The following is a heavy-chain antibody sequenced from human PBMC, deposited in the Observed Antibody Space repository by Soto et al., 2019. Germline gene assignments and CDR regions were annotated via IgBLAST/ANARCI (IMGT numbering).Heavy chain of an antibody. D-gene: IGHD2-15*01. J-gene: IGHJ4*02. CDR3: AKDRARYCGGGSCYSIFDY. V-gene: IGHV3-30*18. CDR1: GFTFSSYG. CDR2: ISYDGSNK. Sequence: QVQLVESGGGVVQPGRSLRLSCAASGFTFSSYGMHWVRQAPGKGLEWVAVISYDGSNKYYADSVKGRFTISRDNSKNTLYLQMNSLRAEDTAVYYCAKDRARYCGGGSCYSIFDYWGQVTLVTVSS.